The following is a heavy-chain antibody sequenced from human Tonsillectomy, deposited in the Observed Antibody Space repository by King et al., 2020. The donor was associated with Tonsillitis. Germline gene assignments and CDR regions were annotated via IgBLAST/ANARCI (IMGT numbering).Heavy chain of an antibody. CDR2: IKQDGSEK. V-gene: IGHV3-7*01. CDR1: GFTFSSYW. J-gene: IGHJ4*02. CDR3: ARGSDRTSGYCNYFDY. Sequence: VQLVESGGGLVQPGGSLRLSCAASGFTFSSYWMSWVRQAPGKGLEWVANIKQDGSEKYYVDSVKGRFTISRDNAKNSLYLQMNSLRAEDTAVYYCARGSDRTSGYCNYFDYWGQGTLVTVSS. D-gene: IGHD3-3*01.